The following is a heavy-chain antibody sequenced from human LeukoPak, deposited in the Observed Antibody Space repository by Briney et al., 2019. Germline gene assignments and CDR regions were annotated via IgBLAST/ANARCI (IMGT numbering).Heavy chain of an antibody. CDR2: INTNTGNP. Sequence: ASVKVSCKASGYTFTSYAMNWVRQAPGQGPEWMGWINTNTGNPTYAQGFTGRFVFSLDTSVSTAYLQISSLKAEDTAVYYCARRGSSWSKPNLDYWGQGTLVTVSS. V-gene: IGHV7-4-1*02. J-gene: IGHJ4*02. CDR1: GYTFTSYA. D-gene: IGHD6-13*01. CDR3: ARRGSSWSKPNLDY.